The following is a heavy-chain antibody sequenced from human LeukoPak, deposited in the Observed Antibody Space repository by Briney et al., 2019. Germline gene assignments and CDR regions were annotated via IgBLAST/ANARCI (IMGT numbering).Heavy chain of an antibody. CDR2: INTKTGRT. J-gene: IGHJ5*02. CDR1: GYTFTNYY. CDR3: ARADFIDAVPYVIAP. V-gene: IGHV1-2*02. Sequence: GASVRVSCKTSGYTFTNYYIHWVRRAPGQGREGMGWINTKTGRTSFARTFQGRVTLTRDPSITTVYMDMAWLTSDDTAIYFCARADFIDAVPYVIAPWGQGTLVTVSS. D-gene: IGHD3-3*01.